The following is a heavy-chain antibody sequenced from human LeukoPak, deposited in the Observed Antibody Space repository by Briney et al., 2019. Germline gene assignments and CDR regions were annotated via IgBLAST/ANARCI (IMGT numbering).Heavy chain of an antibody. CDR1: EFTISSYA. CDR2: ISASGGST. D-gene: IGHD2/OR15-2a*01. J-gene: IGHJ6*02. Sequence: GGSLRLSCAASEFTISSYAMQWVRQAPGKGLEWVSGISASGGSTWYADSVKGRFTISRDNSKNTLYLQMNSLTAEDTAVYYCAKYVSARGPPYALAVWGQGTTVTVSS. V-gene: IGHV3-23*01. CDR3: AKYVSARGPPYALAV.